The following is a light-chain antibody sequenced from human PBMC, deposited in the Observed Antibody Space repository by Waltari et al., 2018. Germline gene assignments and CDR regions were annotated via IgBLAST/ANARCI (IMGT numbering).Light chain of an antibody. CDR1: PSVLYSSNNKNY. Sequence: DIVMTQSPDSRAVALGERATVNCKSSPSVLYSSNNKNYLAWYQQKPGQPPKLLIYWASTRESGVPDRFSGSGSGTDFTLTISSLQAEDVAVYYCQQYYSTPITFGPGTKVDIK. CDR2: WAS. J-gene: IGKJ3*01. CDR3: QQYYSTPIT. V-gene: IGKV4-1*01.